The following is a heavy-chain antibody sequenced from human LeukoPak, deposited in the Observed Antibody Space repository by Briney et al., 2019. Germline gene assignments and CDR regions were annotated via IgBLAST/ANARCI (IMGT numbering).Heavy chain of an antibody. J-gene: IGHJ6*03. CDR3: AREWRSSTSWHYYYYMDV. Sequence: SETLSLTCTVSGGSISSYYWSWIRQPPGKGLEWIGYIYYSGSTNYNPSLKSRVTISVDTSKNQFSLKLSSVTAADTAVYYCAREWRSSTSWHYYYYMDVWGKGTTVTASS. D-gene: IGHD2-2*01. CDR2: IYYSGST. V-gene: IGHV4-59*01. CDR1: GGSISSYY.